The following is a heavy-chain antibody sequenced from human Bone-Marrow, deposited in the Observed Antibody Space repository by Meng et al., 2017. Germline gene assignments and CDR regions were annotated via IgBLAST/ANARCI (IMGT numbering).Heavy chain of an antibody. J-gene: IGHJ4*02. Sequence: ASVKVSCKASGYTFTDYYIHWVRQAPGQGLEWMGWINPNSGDTSYAQKFQGRVTMTRDTSIGTAYVELSRLRSDDTAVYYCARDGFRSVVVPAPVDYWGQGTLVTVSS. D-gene: IGHD2-2*01. CDR1: GYTFTDYY. V-gene: IGHV1-2*02. CDR3: ARDGFRSVVVPAPVDY. CDR2: INPNSGDT.